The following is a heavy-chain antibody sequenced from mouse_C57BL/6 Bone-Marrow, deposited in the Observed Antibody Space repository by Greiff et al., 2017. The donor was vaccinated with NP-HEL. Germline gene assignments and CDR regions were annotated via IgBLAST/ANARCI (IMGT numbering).Heavy chain of an antibody. V-gene: IGHV1-81*01. CDR1: GYTFTSYG. CDR3: ARRQGYGSTTWFAY. CDR2: IYPRSGNT. D-gene: IGHD1-1*01. Sequence: QVQLQQSGAELARPGASVKLSCKASGYTFTSYGISWVKQRTGQGLEWIGEIYPRSGNTYYNEKFKGKATLTADKSSSTAYMELRSLTSEDSAVYFCARRQGYGSTTWFAYWGQGTLVTVSA. J-gene: IGHJ3*01.